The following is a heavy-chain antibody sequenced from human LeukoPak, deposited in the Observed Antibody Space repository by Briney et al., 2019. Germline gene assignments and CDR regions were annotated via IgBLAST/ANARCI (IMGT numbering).Heavy chain of an antibody. J-gene: IGHJ6*02. CDR1: GGTFSSYA. Sequence: SVKVSCKASGGTFSSYAISWVRQAPGQGLEWMGGIIPIFGTANYAQKFQGRVTITADESTSTAYMELSSLRSEDTAVYYCARGGGTMVRGVIKTTYYYYGMDVWGQGTTVTASS. V-gene: IGHV1-69*01. CDR2: IIPIFGTA. D-gene: IGHD3-10*01. CDR3: ARGGGTMVRGVIKTTYYYYGMDV.